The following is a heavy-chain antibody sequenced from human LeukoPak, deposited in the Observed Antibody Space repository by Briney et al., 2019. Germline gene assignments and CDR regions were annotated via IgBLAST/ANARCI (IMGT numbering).Heavy chain of an antibody. D-gene: IGHD6-13*01. Sequence: GGSLRLSCAASGFTFSSYCMSWVRQAPGKGLEWVANIKQDGSEKYYVDSVKGRFTISRDNAKNSLYLQMNSLRAEDTAVYYCARIRYSSRWYPLWWYDPWGQGTLVTVSS. V-gene: IGHV3-7*01. CDR2: IKQDGSEK. CDR1: GFTFSSYC. CDR3: ARIRYSSRWYPLWWYDP. J-gene: IGHJ5*02.